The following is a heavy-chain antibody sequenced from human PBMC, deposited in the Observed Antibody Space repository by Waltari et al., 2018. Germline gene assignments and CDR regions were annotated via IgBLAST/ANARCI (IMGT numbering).Heavy chain of an antibody. CDR2: IRHDNSEI. Sequence: EVQLVESGGGLVQPGGSLRLSWAASGFTFSNYWMSWVRQAPGKGLEWVANIRHDNSEIYYVDSVKGRFTISRDNAKNSLFLQMNSLRGEDTAVYYCARDPGRVGFDYWGQGTLVTVSS. CDR3: ARDPGRVGFDY. V-gene: IGHV3-7*01. J-gene: IGHJ4*02. CDR1: GFTFSNYW. D-gene: IGHD1-26*01.